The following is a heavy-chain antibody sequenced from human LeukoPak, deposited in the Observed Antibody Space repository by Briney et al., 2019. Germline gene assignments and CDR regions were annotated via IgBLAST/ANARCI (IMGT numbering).Heavy chain of an antibody. CDR2: ISSSGSI. CDR1: GFTFSSYG. CDR3: ARRFDS. V-gene: IGHV3-48*02. Sequence: GGSLRLSCVASGFTFSSYGMNWVRQAPGKGLEWVSYISSSGSIYYADSVKGRFTISRDNAKNSLYLQMNSLRDQDTAVYYCARRFDSWGQGTLVTVSS. J-gene: IGHJ4*02.